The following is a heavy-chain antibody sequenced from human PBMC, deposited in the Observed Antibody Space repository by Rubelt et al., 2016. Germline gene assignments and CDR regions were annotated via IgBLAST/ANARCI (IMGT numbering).Heavy chain of an antibody. Sequence: LVESGGGVVQPGRSLRLSCAASGFTFSSYAMHWVRQAPGKGLEWVAVIWYDGSQKYHADAVKGRFTISRDNSKNMVYLQMNSLRAEDTALYYCASQWPGVRLYWGQGTLVIVSS. CDR1: GFTFSSYA. CDR2: IWYDGSQK. D-gene: IGHD6-19*01. J-gene: IGHJ4*02. V-gene: IGHV3-33*01. CDR3: ASQWPGVRLY.